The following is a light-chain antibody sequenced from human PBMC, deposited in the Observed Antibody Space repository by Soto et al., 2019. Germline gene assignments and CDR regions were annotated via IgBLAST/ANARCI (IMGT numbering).Light chain of an antibody. V-gene: IGKV1-33*01. CDR2: DAS. J-gene: IGKJ4*01. Sequence: DIQMTQSPASQSASVGDRVTITCHASQDIGSYLNWYQQKAGKAPKLLIYDASKVETGVPSRFNGWGSGTDFNLTISSLHPEDVATYYCQQYENLPLTFGGGTKVDIK. CDR1: QDIGSY. CDR3: QQYENLPLT.